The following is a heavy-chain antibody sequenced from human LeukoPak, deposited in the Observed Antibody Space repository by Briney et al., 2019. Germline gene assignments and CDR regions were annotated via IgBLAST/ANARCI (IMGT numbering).Heavy chain of an antibody. CDR2: IYTSGST. J-gene: IGHJ6*02. CDR3: ARGHDYDSSGYYYYYGMDV. Sequence: SETLSLTCTVSGGSISSYYWSWIRQPAGKGLEWIGRIYTSGSTNYNPSLKSRVTMSVDTSKNQFSLKLSSVTAADTAVYYCARGHDYDSSGYYYYYGMDVWGQGTTVTVSS. CDR1: GGSISSYY. V-gene: IGHV4-4*07. D-gene: IGHD3-22*01.